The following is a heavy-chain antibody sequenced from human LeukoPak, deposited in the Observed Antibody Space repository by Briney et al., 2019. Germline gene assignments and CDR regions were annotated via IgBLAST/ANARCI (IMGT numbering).Heavy chain of an antibody. Sequence: PSETLSLTCTVSGGSISSYYWSWIRQPPGKGLEWIGYIYYSGSTNYNLSLKSRVTISVDTSKNQFSLKLSSVTAADTAVYYCARGGYGDYYFDYWGQGTLVTVSS. J-gene: IGHJ4*02. CDR2: IYYSGST. CDR3: ARGGYGDYYFDY. CDR1: GGSISSYY. V-gene: IGHV4-59*01. D-gene: IGHD4-17*01.